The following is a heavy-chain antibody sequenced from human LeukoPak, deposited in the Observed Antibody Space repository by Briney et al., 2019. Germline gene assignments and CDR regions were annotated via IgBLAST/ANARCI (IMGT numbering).Heavy chain of an antibody. CDR3: AREYSSSSKQLYYYYGMDV. CDR1: GYTFTSYD. Sequence: ASVKVSCKASGYTFTSYDINWVRQATGQGLEWMGWMNPNSGNTGYAQKFQGRVTMTRNTSISTAYMELSSLRSEDTAVYYCAREYSSSSKQLYYYYGMDVWGQGTTVTVSS. J-gene: IGHJ6*02. D-gene: IGHD6-6*01. V-gene: IGHV1-8*01. CDR2: MNPNSGNT.